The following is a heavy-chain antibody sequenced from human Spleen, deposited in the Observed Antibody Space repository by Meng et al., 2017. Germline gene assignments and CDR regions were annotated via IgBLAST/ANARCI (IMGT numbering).Heavy chain of an antibody. Sequence: GESLKISCAASGFTFSSYAMSWVRQAPGKGLEWVSAISGSGGSTYYADSVKGRFTISRDNSKNTLYLQMNSLRAEDTAVYYCAKDQWELPAPFDYWGQGTPVTVSS. CDR3: AKDQWELPAPFDY. V-gene: IGHV3-23*01. D-gene: IGHD1-26*01. CDR1: GFTFSSYA. J-gene: IGHJ4*02. CDR2: ISGSGGST.